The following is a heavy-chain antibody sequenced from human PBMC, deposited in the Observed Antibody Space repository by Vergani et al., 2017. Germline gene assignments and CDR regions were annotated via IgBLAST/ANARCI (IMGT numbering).Heavy chain of an antibody. D-gene: IGHD2-2*01. CDR2: ISAYNGNT. CDR3: ARERCSSTSCYRERYYYYGMDV. Sequence: QVQLVQSGAEVKKPGASVKVSCKASGYTFTSYGISWVRQAPGQGLEWMGWISAYNGNTNYAQKLQGRVTMTTDTSTSTAYMELRSLRSDDTAVYYCARERCSSTSCYRERYYYYGMDVWGQGTTVTVSS. J-gene: IGHJ6*02. V-gene: IGHV1-18*01. CDR1: GYTFTSYG.